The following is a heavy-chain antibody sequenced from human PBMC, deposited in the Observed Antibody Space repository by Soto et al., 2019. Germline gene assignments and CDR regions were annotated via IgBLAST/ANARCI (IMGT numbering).Heavy chain of an antibody. D-gene: IGHD6-6*01. V-gene: IGHV3-30-3*01. J-gene: IGHJ3*02. CDR2: MSYDGNNE. CDR3: ARNLHLVNAFDI. CDR1: GFTFSNYA. Sequence: QVQLVESGGGVVQPGRSLRLSCAASGFTFSNYAMYWVRQAPGKGLEWVAVMSYDGNNEYYADSVKGRFTISRDNSKNTLYLQMSRLRAEDTAVYYWARNLHLVNAFDIWGQGTMVTVSS.